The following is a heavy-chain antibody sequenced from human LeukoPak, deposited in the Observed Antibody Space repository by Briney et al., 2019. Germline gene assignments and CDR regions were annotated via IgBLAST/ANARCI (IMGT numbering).Heavy chain of an antibody. CDR2: IYYSGST. CDR1: GGSISISSYY. V-gene: IGHV4-61*01. CDR3: ARDRTLGLSGDAFDI. D-gene: IGHD3-16*02. J-gene: IGHJ3*02. Sequence: SETLSLTCTVSGGSISISSYYWSWIRQPPGKGLEWIGYIYYSGSTNYNPSLKSRVTISVDTSKNQFSLKLSSVTAADTAVYYCARDRTLGLSGDAFDIWGQGTMVTVSS.